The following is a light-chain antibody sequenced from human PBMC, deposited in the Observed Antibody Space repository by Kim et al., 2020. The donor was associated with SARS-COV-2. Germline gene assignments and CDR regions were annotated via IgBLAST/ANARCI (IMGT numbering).Light chain of an antibody. V-gene: IGKV3-20*01. J-gene: IGKJ1*01. CDR1: QSVSSSY. Sequence: APGERATLSCRASQSVSSSYLAWYQQKPGQAPRLLIYGASSRATGIPDRFSGSGFGTDFTLTISRLEPEDFAVYYCQQYGSSPRTFGQGTKVEIK. CDR3: QQYGSSPRT. CDR2: GAS.